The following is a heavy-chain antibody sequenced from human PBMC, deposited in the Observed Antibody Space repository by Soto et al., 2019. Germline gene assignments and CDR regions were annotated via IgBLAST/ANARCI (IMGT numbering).Heavy chain of an antibody. D-gene: IGHD3-10*01. CDR1: GIPVSSNY. CDR3: ARDGPYYYASRMDV. V-gene: IGHV3-53*04. CDR2: LHSGGDT. Sequence: EVQLVESGGGLVQPGGSLRLSCVASGIPVSSNYMTWVRQAPGKGLEWVSVLHSGGDTYYANSVKGRFTISRHDSTNTLFLQMNSPPAEDTAVYYCARDGPYYYASRMDVWGQGTTVTVSS. J-gene: IGHJ6*02.